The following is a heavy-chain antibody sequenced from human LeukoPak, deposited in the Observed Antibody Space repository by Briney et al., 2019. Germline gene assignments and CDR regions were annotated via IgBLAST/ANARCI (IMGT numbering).Heavy chain of an antibody. CDR1: GYTFTGYY. J-gene: IGHJ4*02. V-gene: IGHV1-2*02. D-gene: IGHD1-1*01. CDR2: INPNSGGT. CDR3: ARAPNNWNDLIVAY. Sequence: ASVKVSCKASGYTFTGYYMHWVRRAPGQGLEWMGWINPNSGGTNYAQKFQGRVTMTRDTSISTAYMELSRLTSDDTAVYYCARAPNNWNDLIVAYWGQGTLVTVSS.